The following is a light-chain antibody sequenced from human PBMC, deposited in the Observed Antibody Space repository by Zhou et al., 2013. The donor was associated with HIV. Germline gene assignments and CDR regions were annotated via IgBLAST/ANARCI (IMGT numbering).Light chain of an antibody. CDR1: QSVSSN. CDR2: GAS. Sequence: EIVMTQSPATLSVSPGERATLSCRASQSVSSNLAWYQQKPGQAPRLLIYGASTRATGIPARFSGSGSGTDFTLTISRLEPEDFAVYYCQQYSPSFYTFGQGTKLEIK. J-gene: IGKJ2*01. CDR3: QQYSPSFYT. V-gene: IGKV3-15*01.